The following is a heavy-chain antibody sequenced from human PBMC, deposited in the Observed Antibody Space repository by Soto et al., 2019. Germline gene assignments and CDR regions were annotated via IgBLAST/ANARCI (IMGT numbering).Heavy chain of an antibody. J-gene: IGHJ4*02. CDR3: AKNNLFGSGTTDY. V-gene: IGHV3-23*01. CDR2: ISASGGST. CDR1: GFTFSNYP. D-gene: IGHD3-10*01. Sequence: EVQMLESGGGLVQGGESLRLSCPASGFTFSNYPMSWVRQVQGKRLEWVSSISASGGSTYYADSVRGRFTISRDNSKDTLYLQMNILRSEDTAGYYCAKNNLFGSGTTDYWGQGTLVTVSS.